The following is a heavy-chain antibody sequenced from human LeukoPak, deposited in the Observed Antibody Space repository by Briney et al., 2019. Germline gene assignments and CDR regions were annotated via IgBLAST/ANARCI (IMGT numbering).Heavy chain of an antibody. CDR3: ARVRLNAFDI. D-gene: IGHD3-16*01. V-gene: IGHV1-2*02. CDR1: EYTFIGYY. CDR2: INPNGGAT. Sequence: GASVKVSCKASEYTFIGYYMHWVRQAHGQGPEWMGWINPNGGATNYAQKFQGRVTMTRDTSISTAYMELSRLRSDDTAVYYCARVRLNAFDIWAKGQWSSSLQ. J-gene: IGHJ3*02.